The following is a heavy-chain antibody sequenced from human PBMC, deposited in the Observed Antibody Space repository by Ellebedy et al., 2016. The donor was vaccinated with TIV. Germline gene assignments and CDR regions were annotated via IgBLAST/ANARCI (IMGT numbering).Heavy chain of an antibody. Sequence: GESLKISCKGSGYSFTSYWINWVRQMPGKGLEWMGKIDPSDSYTNYSPSFQGHVTISADKSINTAYLQWSSLKAEDTAVYYCATTYGYYDSSGYPPDYWGQGTLVTVSS. CDR1: GYSFTSYW. J-gene: IGHJ4*02. V-gene: IGHV5-10-1*01. CDR3: ATTYGYYDSSGYPPDY. CDR2: IDPSDSYT. D-gene: IGHD3-22*01.